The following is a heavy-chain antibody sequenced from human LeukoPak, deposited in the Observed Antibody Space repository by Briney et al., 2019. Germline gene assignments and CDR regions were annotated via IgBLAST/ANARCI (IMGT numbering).Heavy chain of an antibody. CDR3: AKAGYSSGWRNFDY. CDR2: ISYDGSNK. CDR1: GFTFSSYG. D-gene: IGHD6-19*01. J-gene: IGHJ4*02. Sequence: PGGSLRLSCAAPGFTFSSYGMHWVRQAPGKGLEWVAVISYDGSNKFYEDSVKGRFTISRDNSKNTLYLQMSSLRAEDTAVYYCAKAGYSSGWRNFDYWGQGTLVTVSS. V-gene: IGHV3-30*18.